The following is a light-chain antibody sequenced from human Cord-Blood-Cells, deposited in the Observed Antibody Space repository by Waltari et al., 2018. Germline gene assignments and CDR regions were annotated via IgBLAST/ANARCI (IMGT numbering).Light chain of an antibody. V-gene: IGLV2-14*01. Sequence: QSALTQPASVSGSPGQSITISCTGTSSAVGGYHYVSWYQQHPGKAPKLMIHDVSNRPSGVSNRFSGSKSGNTASLTISGLQAEDEADYYCSSYTSSSTYVFGTGTKVTVL. J-gene: IGLJ1*01. CDR1: SSAVGGYHY. CDR2: DVS. CDR3: SSYTSSSTYV.